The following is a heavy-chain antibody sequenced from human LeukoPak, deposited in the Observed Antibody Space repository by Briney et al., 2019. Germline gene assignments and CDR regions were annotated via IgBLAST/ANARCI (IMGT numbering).Heavy chain of an antibody. Sequence: GGSLRLSCAASGFIFSSYGMHWVRQAPDKGLEWVAFIRYDGSRKYYADSVKGRFTIPRDNSKNTLYLQMNGLRAEDTAMYYCAKVSLNMVNDAFDIWGQGTMVSVSS. CDR2: IRYDGSRK. CDR1: GFIFSSYG. D-gene: IGHD4/OR15-4a*01. CDR3: AKVSLNMVNDAFDI. J-gene: IGHJ3*02. V-gene: IGHV3-30*02.